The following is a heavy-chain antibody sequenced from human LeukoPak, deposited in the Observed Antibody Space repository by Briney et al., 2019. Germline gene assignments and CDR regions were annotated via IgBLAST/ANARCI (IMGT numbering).Heavy chain of an antibody. Sequence: SETLSLTCTVSGASVTDYYWSWIRQSPGKGLEWISYIHHSGNSDHNPSLRSRVTTSLDTSKNQFSLNLISVTAADTAVYYCTRGHWGLQSWSQGTLVTVSS. V-gene: IGHV4-59*02. CDR1: GASVTDYY. CDR2: IHHSGNS. CDR3: TRGHWGLQS. D-gene: IGHD7-27*01. J-gene: IGHJ5*02.